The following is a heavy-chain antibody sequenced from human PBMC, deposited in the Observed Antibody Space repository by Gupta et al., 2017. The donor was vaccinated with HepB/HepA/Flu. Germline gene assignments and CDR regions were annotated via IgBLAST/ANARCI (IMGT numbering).Heavy chain of an antibody. CDR3: ARARVDIVVAPEAAPGFYMDV. J-gene: IGHJ6*03. D-gene: IGHD2-21*01. CDR1: GDGFTTSY. Sequence: QVHLVQSGGDMKKPGASVKLSCTASGDGFTTSYVHWVRQAPGQGLEWMGIINPSGSSTTYAEKFQDRVTMTRDTSTNTVYMELSSLRFEDAAIYYWARARVDIVVAPEAAPGFYMDVWGEGTPVIVSS. CDR2: INPSGSST. V-gene: IGHV1-46*01.